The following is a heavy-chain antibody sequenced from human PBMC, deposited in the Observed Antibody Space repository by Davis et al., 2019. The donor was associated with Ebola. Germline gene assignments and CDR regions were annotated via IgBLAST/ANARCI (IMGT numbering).Heavy chain of an antibody. Sequence: PSETLSLTCAVYGGSFSGYYWSWIRQPPGKGLEWIGAINHSGSTNYNPSLKTRVTISVDTSKNQFSLKLSSVTAAATAVYYCGREAYSSSWYKSDWFDPWGQGTLVTVSS. V-gene: IGHV4-34*01. CDR3: GREAYSSSWYKSDWFDP. CDR2: INHSGST. J-gene: IGHJ5*02. D-gene: IGHD6-13*01. CDR1: GGSFSGYY.